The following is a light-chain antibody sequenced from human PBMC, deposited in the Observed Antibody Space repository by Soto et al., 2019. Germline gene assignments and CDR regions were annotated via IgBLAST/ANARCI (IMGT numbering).Light chain of an antibody. J-gene: IGKJ1*01. Sequence: DIVLTQSPGTLSLSPGERATLSCRASQSISSSYLAWYQQRPGQAPGLLIYGASSRATGIPDRFSGSGSGTDFTLIISRLEPEDFAVYYCQQYGLSPWTFGQGTKVEI. CDR2: GAS. CDR3: QQYGLSPWT. CDR1: QSISSSY. V-gene: IGKV3-20*01.